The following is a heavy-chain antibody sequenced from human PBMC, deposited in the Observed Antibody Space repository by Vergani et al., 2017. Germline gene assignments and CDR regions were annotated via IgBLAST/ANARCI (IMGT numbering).Heavy chain of an antibody. CDR3: AGGAVAGSFDY. CDR2: INHSGST. CDR1: GFTFSDYY. V-gene: IGHV4-34*01. D-gene: IGHD6-19*01. J-gene: IGHJ4*02. Sequence: VQLVESGGGLVKPGGSLRLSCAASGFTFSDYYMNWIRQAPGKGLEWIGEINHSGSTNYNPSLKSRVTISVDTSKNQFSLKVSSVIAADTAVYYCAGGAVAGSFDYWGQGTLVTVSS.